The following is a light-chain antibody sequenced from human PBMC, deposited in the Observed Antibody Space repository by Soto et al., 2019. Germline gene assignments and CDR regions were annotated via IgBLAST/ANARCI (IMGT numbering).Light chain of an antibody. CDR1: SGSIASNY. V-gene: IGLV6-57*02. J-gene: IGLJ2*01. CDR3: QSYDSSNQDVV. CDR2: EDN. Sequence: NFMLTQPHSVSESPGKTVTISCTGSSGSIASNYVQWYQQRPGSAPTTVIYEDNQRPSAVPDRFSGSIDSSSNSASLTISGLKTEDEADYYCQSYDSSNQDVVFGGGTKLTVL.